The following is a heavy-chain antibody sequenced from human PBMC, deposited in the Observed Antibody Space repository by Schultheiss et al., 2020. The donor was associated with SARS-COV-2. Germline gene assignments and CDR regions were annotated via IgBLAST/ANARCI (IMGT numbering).Heavy chain of an antibody. J-gene: IGHJ3*02. V-gene: IGHV4-38-2*02. D-gene: IGHD2-2*01. CDR3: AREPGSTSYAFDI. CDR2: INHSGST. CDR1: GSSISSDYY. Sequence: SQTLSLTCAVSGSSISSDYYWSWIRQPPGKGLEWIGEINHSGSTNYNPSLKSRVTMSVDTSKNQFSLKLSSVTAADTAVYYCAREPGSTSYAFDIWGQGTMVTVSS.